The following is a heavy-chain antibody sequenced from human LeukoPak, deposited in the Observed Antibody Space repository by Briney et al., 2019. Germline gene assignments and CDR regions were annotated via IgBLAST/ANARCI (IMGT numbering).Heavy chain of an antibody. Sequence: GRSLRLSCAASGFTFSSYGMHWVRQAPGKGLEWVAVIWYDGSNKYYADSVKGRFTISRDNSKNTLYLQINSLRAEDTAVYYCAKEGLTGAYFDYWGQGTLVTVSS. CDR3: AKEGLTGAYFDY. CDR2: IWYDGSNK. V-gene: IGHV3-33*06. D-gene: IGHD7-27*01. J-gene: IGHJ4*02. CDR1: GFTFSSYG.